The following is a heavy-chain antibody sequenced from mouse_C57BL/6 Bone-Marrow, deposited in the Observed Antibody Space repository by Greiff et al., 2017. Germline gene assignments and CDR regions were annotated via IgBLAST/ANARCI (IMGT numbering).Heavy chain of an antibody. CDR3: ARAPFYSYGSKDYAMDY. D-gene: IGHD1-1*01. Sequence: EVQLVESGPELVKPGASVKIPCKASGYTFTDYNMNWVKQSHGKSLEWIGDINPNNGGTIYNQKFKGKDTLTVDKSSSTAYMELLSLTSEDTAVYYCARAPFYSYGSKDYAMDYWGQGTSVTVSS. V-gene: IGHV1-18*01. CDR2: INPNNGGT. J-gene: IGHJ4*01. CDR1: GYTFTDYN.